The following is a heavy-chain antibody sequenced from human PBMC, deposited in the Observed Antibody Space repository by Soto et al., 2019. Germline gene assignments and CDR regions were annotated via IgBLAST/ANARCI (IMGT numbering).Heavy chain of an antibody. Sequence: KTSETLSLTCTVSGGSISSSSYYWGWIRQPPWKGLEWIGSIYYSGSTYYNPSLKSRVTISVDTSKNQFSLNLSSVTAADTAVYYCASPFSGYDLEDYWGQGTLVTVSS. CDR3: ASPFSGYDLEDY. D-gene: IGHD5-12*01. V-gene: IGHV4-39*01. CDR2: IYYSGST. J-gene: IGHJ4*02. CDR1: GGSISSSSYY.